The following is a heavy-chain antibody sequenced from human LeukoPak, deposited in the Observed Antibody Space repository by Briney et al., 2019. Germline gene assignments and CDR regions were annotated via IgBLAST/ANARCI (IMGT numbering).Heavy chain of an antibody. D-gene: IGHD5-24*01. CDR2: ISGSGGST. Sequence: PGGSLRLSCAASGFTFSSYAMSWVRQAPGKGLEWVSAISGSGGSTYYADSVKGRFTISRDNSKNTLYLQMNSLRAEDTAVYYRVKDTEMATTYSYWGQGTLVTVSS. CDR3: VKDTEMATTYSY. J-gene: IGHJ4*02. CDR1: GFTFSSYA. V-gene: IGHV3-23*01.